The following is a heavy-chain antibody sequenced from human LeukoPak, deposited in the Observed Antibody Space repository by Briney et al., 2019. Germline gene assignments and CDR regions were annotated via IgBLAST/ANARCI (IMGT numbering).Heavy chain of an antibody. CDR3: ARVQDISPTPTLDY. J-gene: IGHJ4*02. D-gene: IGHD2-15*01. V-gene: IGHV3-64*01. CDR1: GFTFSRYA. CDR2: IDSNGGST. Sequence: QAGGSLRLSCAASGFTFSRYAMQWVRQAPGKGLEYVSTIDSNGGSTYYANSVKGRFIISRDNSKNTLYLQMGSLRVEDMAVYYCARVQDISPTPTLDYWGQGTLVTVSS.